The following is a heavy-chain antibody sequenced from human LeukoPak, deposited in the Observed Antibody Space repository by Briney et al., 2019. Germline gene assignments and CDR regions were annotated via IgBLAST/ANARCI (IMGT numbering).Heavy chain of an antibody. CDR1: GGSISSGSYY. J-gene: IGHJ5*02. D-gene: IGHD3-9*01. V-gene: IGHV4-61*01. CDR2: IYYSGSI. Sequence: SETLSLTCTVSGGSISSGSYYWSWIRQPPGKGLEWIGYIYYSGSINYNPSLKSRVTISVDTSKNQFSLKLSSVTAADTAVYYCARQNYDILTGYHNWFDPWGQGTLVTVSS. CDR3: ARQNYDILTGYHNWFDP.